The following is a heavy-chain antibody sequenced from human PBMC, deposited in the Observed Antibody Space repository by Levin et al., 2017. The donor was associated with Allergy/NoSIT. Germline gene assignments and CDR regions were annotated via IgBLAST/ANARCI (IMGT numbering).Heavy chain of an antibody. D-gene: IGHD6-13*01. CDR3: AGGIHRTGIAAAGIEDAFDI. J-gene: IGHJ3*02. V-gene: IGHV4-30-4*01. CDR2: IYYSGST. Sequence: SETLSLTCTVSGGSISSGDYYWSWIRQPPGKGLEWIGYIYYSGSTYYNPSLKSRVTISVDTSKNQFSLKLSSVTAADTAVYYCAGGIHRTGIAAAGIEDAFDIWGQGTMVTVSS. CDR1: GGSISSGDYY.